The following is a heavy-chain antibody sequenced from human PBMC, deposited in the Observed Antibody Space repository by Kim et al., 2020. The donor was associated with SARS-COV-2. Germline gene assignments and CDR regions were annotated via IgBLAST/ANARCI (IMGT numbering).Heavy chain of an antibody. V-gene: IGHV3-7*03. J-gene: IGHJ6*02. CDR3: ARNNAMDV. CDR1: GFSFSNHW. CDR2: IKQHGSEK. Sequence: GGSLRLSCAASGFSFSNHWVTWVRQAPGRGPEWVANIKQHGSEKYYVGSVRGRFTISRDDAKNSLYLQMNSLRAEDTAIYYCARNNAMDVWGQGTTVTVSS.